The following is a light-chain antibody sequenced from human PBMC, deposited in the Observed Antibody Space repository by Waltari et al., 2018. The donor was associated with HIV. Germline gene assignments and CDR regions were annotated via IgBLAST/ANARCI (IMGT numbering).Light chain of an antibody. J-gene: IGLJ3*02. Sequence: QSVLTQPPSASGTPGQRVTISCSGSSSNIGSNTVNWYQQLPGTAPKLLIYSNNQRPSGVPDRFSGSKSGTSASLAISGLHSEDEADYHCAAWDDSLNGPVFGGGTKLTVL. V-gene: IGLV1-44*01. CDR2: SNN. CDR3: AAWDDSLNGPV. CDR1: SSNIGSNT.